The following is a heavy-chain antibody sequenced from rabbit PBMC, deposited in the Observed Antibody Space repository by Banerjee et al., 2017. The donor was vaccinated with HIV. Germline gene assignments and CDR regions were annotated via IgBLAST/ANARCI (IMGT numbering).Heavy chain of an antibody. CDR2: IYAGSSGTI. CDR3: ARGLVAGVLDL. J-gene: IGHJ4*01. D-gene: IGHD3-3*01. Sequence: QEQLVESGGDLVKPGASLTLTCTASGFSFSSSYYMCWVRQAPGKGLEWIACIYAGSSGTIYYASWAKGRFTISKTSSTTVTLQMTSLTAADTATYFCARGLVAGVLDLWGQGTLVTVS. V-gene: IGHV1S45*01. CDR1: GFSFSSSYY.